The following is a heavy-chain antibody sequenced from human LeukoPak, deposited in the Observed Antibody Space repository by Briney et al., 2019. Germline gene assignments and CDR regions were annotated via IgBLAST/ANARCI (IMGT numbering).Heavy chain of an antibody. J-gene: IGHJ4*02. CDR3: ARGIVVVTSYYFDY. CDR1: GFTFSSYA. Sequence: PGGSLRLSCAASGFTFSSYAMHWVRQAPGKGLEWVAVISYDGSNKYYADSVKGRFTISRDNSKNTLYLQMNSLRAEDTAVYYCARGIVVVTSYYFDYWGQGTLVTVSS. D-gene: IGHD3-22*01. CDR2: ISYDGSNK. V-gene: IGHV3-30-3*01.